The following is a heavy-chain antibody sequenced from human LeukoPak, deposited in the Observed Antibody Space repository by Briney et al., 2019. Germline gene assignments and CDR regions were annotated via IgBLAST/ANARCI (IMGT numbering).Heavy chain of an antibody. D-gene: IGHD4-17*01. Sequence: ASVKVCCKASGYTFTGYYMHWVRQAPGQGLEWMGWINPNSGGTNYAQKFQGRVTMTRDTSISTAYMELSRLRSDDTAVYYCARVSLFYGDYAHPWFDPWGQGTLVTVSS. CDR3: ARVSLFYGDYAHPWFDP. V-gene: IGHV1-2*02. J-gene: IGHJ5*02. CDR1: GYTFTGYY. CDR2: INPNSGGT.